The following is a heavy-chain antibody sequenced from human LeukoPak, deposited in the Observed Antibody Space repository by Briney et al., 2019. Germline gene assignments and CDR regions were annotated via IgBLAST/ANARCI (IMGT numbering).Heavy chain of an antibody. J-gene: IGHJ4*02. CDR3: ARGLGYSYSFDY. V-gene: IGHV1-18*01. CDR1: GYTFTSYG. Sequence: ASVKVSCKASGYTFTSYGISWVRQAPGQGLEWMGWISAYNGNTNYAQKFQGRVTITRDTSASTAYMEVSSLRSEDTAVYYCARGLGYSYSFDYWGQGTLVTVSS. CDR2: ISAYNGNT. D-gene: IGHD5-18*01.